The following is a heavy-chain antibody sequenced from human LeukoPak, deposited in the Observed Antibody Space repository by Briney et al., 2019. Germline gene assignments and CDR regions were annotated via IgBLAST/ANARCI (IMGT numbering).Heavy chain of an antibody. J-gene: IGHJ4*01. CDR2: IYTSGST. V-gene: IGHV4-4*07. D-gene: IGHD3/OR15-3a*01. CDR1: GGSISGYY. Sequence: SETLSLTCTDSGGSISGYYWRWIRQPAGKGLEWIGRIYTSGSTNYNPSLKSRVTMSVDTSKNHFSLNLTSVTAADTAVYYCATELIEQLGLEKWGHRSLVTVSS. CDR3: ATELIEQLGLEK.